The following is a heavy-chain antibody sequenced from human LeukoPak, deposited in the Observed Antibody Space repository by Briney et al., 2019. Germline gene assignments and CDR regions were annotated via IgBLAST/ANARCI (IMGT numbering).Heavy chain of an antibody. CDR1: GYTFTSHG. CDR3: ARGTVAGTFYYYRDV. D-gene: IGHD6-19*01. J-gene: IGHJ6*03. CDR2: ISAYIGNT. Sequence: ASVKVSCKASGYTFTSHGFSWVRQAPGQGLEWMGWISAYIGNTNYAQKLQGRVTMTTDTSTSTAYMELRSLRSDDTAVYYCARGTVAGTFYYYRDVWGKGTTVTVSS. V-gene: IGHV1-18*01.